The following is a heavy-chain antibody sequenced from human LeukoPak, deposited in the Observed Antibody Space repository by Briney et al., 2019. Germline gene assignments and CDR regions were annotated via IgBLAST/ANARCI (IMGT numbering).Heavy chain of an antibody. Sequence: GGSLRLSCAASGFSFSRFAMRWVRQAPGKGLEWVSTISGSGGSTYYADSVKGRFTISRDNSKNTLYLQMNSLGAEDTAVYYCAKDRAAYCSGASCYSVDYWGQGTLVTVSS. D-gene: IGHD2-15*01. CDR3: AKDRAAYCSGASCYSVDY. J-gene: IGHJ4*02. V-gene: IGHV3-23*01. CDR1: GFSFSRFA. CDR2: ISGSGGST.